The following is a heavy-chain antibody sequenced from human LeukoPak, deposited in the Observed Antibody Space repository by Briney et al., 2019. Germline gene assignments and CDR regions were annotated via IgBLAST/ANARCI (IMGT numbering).Heavy chain of an antibody. V-gene: IGHV5-51*01. CDR3: ARLSDYGGNSGRIDY. CDR1: GYNFATYW. Sequence: GESLKISCKGYGYNFATYWIGWVRQMPGKGLEWMGIVHPGDSDTRYSPSFQGQVTISADKSISTAYLQWSSLKASDTAMYYCARLSDYGGNSGRIDYWGQGTLVTVSS. D-gene: IGHD4-23*01. CDR2: VHPGDSDT. J-gene: IGHJ4*02.